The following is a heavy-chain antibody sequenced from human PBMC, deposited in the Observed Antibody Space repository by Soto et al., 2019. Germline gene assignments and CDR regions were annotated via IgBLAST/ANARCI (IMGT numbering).Heavy chain of an antibody. CDR1: GGSISSYY. CDR3: ARGFSKYHKDAFDI. J-gene: IGHJ3*02. V-gene: IGHV4-59*08. CDR2: IYYSGST. D-gene: IGHD2-2*01. Sequence: SETLSLTCTVSGGSISSYYWSWIRQPPGKGLEWIGYIYYSGSTNYNPSLKSRVTISVDTSKNQFSLKLSSVTAADTAVYYCARGFSKYHKDAFDIWGQGTMVTVSS.